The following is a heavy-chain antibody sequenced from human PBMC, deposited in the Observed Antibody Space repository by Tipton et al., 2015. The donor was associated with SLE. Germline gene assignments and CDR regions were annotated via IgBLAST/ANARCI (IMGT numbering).Heavy chain of an antibody. Sequence: TLSLTCSVSGGSISSGFYYWTWVRQPAGKGLEWIGRIPSTGITHYNPSLKSRVTISIDTSSNHFSVDLNSVTAADTAAYYCARGPLPYGSGSYFDDWGQGTLVNVSS. CDR3: ARGPLPYGSGSYFDD. J-gene: IGHJ4*02. D-gene: IGHD3-10*01. CDR2: IPSTGIT. V-gene: IGHV4-61*02. CDR1: GGSISSGFYY.